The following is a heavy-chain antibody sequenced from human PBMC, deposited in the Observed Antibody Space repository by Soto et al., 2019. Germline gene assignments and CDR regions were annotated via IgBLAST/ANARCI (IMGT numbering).Heavy chain of an antibody. J-gene: IGHJ6*02. CDR3: ARDYYYDSRGYPGAYYYGMDV. CDR1: GGSFSSYY. D-gene: IGHD3-22*01. V-gene: IGHV4-59*01. Sequence: KSSETLSLTCTFSGGSFSSYYWSWIRQPPGKGLEWIGHIYYSGRTNYNPSLKSRVTISGDTSKNQLSLKLSSVTAADTAVYYCARDYYYDSRGYPGAYYYGMDVWGQGTTVTVSS. CDR2: IYYSGRT.